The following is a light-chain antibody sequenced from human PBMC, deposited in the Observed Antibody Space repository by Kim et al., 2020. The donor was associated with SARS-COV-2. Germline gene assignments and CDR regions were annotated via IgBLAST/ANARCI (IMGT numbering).Light chain of an antibody. V-gene: IGKV3D-15*03. J-gene: IGKJ2*01. Sequence: TPGGKTTPTFRARQSVSSNLARYQQKPGQAPRLLIYGASIRATGIPAWFNCGGSGTEFTLTISFLQSEDFAVYYCQQYDDWPPYTFGQGTKLEI. CDR2: GAS. CDR1: QSVSSN. CDR3: QQYDDWPPYT.